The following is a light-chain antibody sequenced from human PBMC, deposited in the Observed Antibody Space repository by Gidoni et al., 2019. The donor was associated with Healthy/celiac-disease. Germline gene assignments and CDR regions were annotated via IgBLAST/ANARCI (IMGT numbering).Light chain of an antibody. CDR2: WAS. CDR3: QQYSSTQST. J-gene: IGKJ4*01. Sequence: DIVMTQSPDSLAVSLGERATIDCKSSQSVLYSSNNKNYLAGYQQKPGQPPKLLIYWASTRESGVPDRFSGSGSGTDFTLTISSLQAEDVAVYYCQQYSSTQSTFGGGTKVEIK. V-gene: IGKV4-1*01. CDR1: QSVLYSSNNKNY.